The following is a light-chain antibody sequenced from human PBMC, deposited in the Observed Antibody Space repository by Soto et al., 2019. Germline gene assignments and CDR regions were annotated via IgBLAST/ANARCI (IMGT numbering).Light chain of an antibody. Sequence: DIVMTQSPATLSESPGKRVTLSCRASQYIISNLAWYQQKPGQPPRLLIYDATSRATGIPSRFSGSGSGTDFTLTIISLQAEDFAVYFCHQYHDSPPLTFGGGTKVEIK. CDR1: QYIISN. CDR2: DAT. V-gene: IGKV3D-15*01. J-gene: IGKJ4*01. CDR3: HQYHDSPPLT.